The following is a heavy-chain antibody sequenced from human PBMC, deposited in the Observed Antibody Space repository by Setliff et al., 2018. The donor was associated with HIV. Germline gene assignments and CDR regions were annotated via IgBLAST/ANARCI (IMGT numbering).Heavy chain of an antibody. J-gene: IGHJ4*02. Sequence: LSLTCTVSGGSISSSSYYWGCIRQPPGKGLEWIGSIYYTGSANYNPSLKSRVTTSVDTSKNQFSLKLSSVTAADTAVYYCASGYQYDSSGYYYVTPIDYWGQGTLVTVSS. D-gene: IGHD3-22*01. CDR1: GGSISSSSYY. V-gene: IGHV4-39*01. CDR2: IYYTGSA. CDR3: ASGYQYDSSGYYYVTPIDY.